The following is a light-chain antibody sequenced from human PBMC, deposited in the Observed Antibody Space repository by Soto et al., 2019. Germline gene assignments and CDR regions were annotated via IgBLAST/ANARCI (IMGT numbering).Light chain of an antibody. CDR3: LQHNVFPRA. CDR1: QGISSA. V-gene: IGKV1-13*02. CDR2: HAS. Sequence: IQMTQSPSSLSASAGDRVTITCRASQGISSALAWYQQKPGKAPKRLIYHASCLESGVPSRFSGSGSGTDFTLTISSLQPEDFATYYCLQHNVFPRAFGQGTKVDIK. J-gene: IGKJ1*01.